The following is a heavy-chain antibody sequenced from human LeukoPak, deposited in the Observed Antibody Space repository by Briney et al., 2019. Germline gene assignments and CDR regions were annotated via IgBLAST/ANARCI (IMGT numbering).Heavy chain of an antibody. Sequence: SETLSLTCTVSGGSISSYYWSWIRQPPGKGLEWIGYIYYSGSTNYNPSLKSRVTISVDTSKNQFSLKLSSVTAADTAVYYCARAEMVRGEYDYWGQGTLVTVSS. D-gene: IGHD3-10*01. J-gene: IGHJ4*02. V-gene: IGHV4-59*01. CDR2: IYYSGST. CDR1: GGSISSYY. CDR3: ARAEMVRGEYDY.